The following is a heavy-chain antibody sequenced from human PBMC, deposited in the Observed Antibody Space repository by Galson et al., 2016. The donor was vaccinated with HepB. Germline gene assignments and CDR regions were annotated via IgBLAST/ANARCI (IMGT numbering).Heavy chain of an antibody. V-gene: IGHV4-4*02. CDR3: ARIGEYSSSCYTAYDF. Sequence: SETLSLTCAVSGGSISTDNWWSWVRQSPGKGLEWIGQVYHGGGTHYHPSLESRVSMSVDKSKNQFSLRLTSMTAADTVLYYCARIGEYSSSCYTAYDFWGRGTMVTVSS. CDR1: GGSISTDNW. CDR2: VYHGGGT. J-gene: IGHJ3*01. D-gene: IGHD6-13*01.